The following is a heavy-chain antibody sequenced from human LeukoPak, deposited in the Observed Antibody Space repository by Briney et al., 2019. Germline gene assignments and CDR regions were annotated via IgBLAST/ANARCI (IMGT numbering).Heavy chain of an antibody. J-gene: IGHJ4*02. CDR1: GGSISSGSYY. CDR3: ARGSVVVAAIDY. Sequence: PSQTLSLTCTVSGGSISSGSYYWSWIRQPAGKGLEWIGRIYTSGSTNYNPSLKSRVTISVDRSKNQFSLKLSSVTAADTAVYYCARGSVVVAAIDYWGQGTLVTVSS. CDR2: IYTSGST. D-gene: IGHD2-15*01. V-gene: IGHV4-61*02.